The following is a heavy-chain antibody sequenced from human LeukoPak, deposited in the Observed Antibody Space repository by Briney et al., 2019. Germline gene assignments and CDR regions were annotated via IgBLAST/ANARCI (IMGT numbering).Heavy chain of an antibody. CDR2: INANSGGT. J-gene: IGHJ4*02. CDR1: GYTFTDYY. CDR3: ARDFSGSYDC. V-gene: IGHV1-2*02. D-gene: IGHD1-26*01. Sequence: ASVKFSCKASGYTFTDYYMHWVRQAPGQGLEWMGLINANSGGTNYAQRFQGGVTMTRDTAIRTVYMELSRLRSDDTAVYYCARDFSGSYDCWGQGTLVTVSS.